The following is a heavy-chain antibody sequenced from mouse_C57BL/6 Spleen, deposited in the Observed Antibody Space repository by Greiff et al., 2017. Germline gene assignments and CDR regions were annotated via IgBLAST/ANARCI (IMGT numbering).Heavy chain of an antibody. CDR1: GFTFSSYA. CDR3: AREGDPWYFDV. CDR2: ISDGGSYT. V-gene: IGHV5-4*01. J-gene: IGHJ1*03. Sequence: EVKLVESGGGLVKPGGSLKLSCAASGFTFSSYAMSWVRQTPEKRLEWVATISDGGSYTYYPDNVKGRFTISRDNAKNNLYLQMSHLKSEDTAMYYCAREGDPWYFDVWGTGTTVTVSS.